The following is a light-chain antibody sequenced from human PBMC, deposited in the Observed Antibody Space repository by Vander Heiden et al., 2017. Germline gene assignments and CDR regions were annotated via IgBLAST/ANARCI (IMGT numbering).Light chain of an antibody. Sequence: DIVMTQSPLSLPVTPGEPASISCRSNQSRLHSDGYNCLDWYLQRPGQSPQVLIYLGSNRASGVTDRFSGSGSGTLFTLKISRVEADDVGIYYCTQTLRTPSTFGQGTKVEIK. CDR2: LGS. J-gene: IGKJ1*01. CDR3: TQTLRTPST. V-gene: IGKV2-28*01. CDR1: QSRLHSDGYNC.